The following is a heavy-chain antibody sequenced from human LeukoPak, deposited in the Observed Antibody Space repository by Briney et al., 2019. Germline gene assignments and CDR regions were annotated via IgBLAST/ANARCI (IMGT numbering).Heavy chain of an antibody. Sequence: GGSLRLSCAASGFTFSSYGMTWVRQAPGKGLEWVSYISSSSSTIYYADSVKGRFTISRDNAKNSLYLQLNSLRAEDTAVYYCARHNYFGSGSYNIDYWGQGTLVTVSS. CDR1: GFTFSSYG. V-gene: IGHV3-48*01. D-gene: IGHD3-10*01. CDR2: ISSSSSTI. CDR3: ARHNYFGSGSYNIDY. J-gene: IGHJ4*02.